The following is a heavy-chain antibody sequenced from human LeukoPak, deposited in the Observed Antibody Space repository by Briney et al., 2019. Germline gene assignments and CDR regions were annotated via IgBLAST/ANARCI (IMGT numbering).Heavy chain of an antibody. CDR2: IYYSGST. CDR1: GGSISSSSYY. D-gene: IGHD3-22*01. V-gene: IGHV4-39*01. J-gene: IGHJ3*02. Sequence: SETLSLTCTVSGGSISSSSYYWGWIRQPPGKGLEWIGSIYYSGSTYYNPPLKSRVTISVDTSKNQFSLKLSSVTAADTAVYYCARQYYEDAFDIWGQGTMVTVSS. CDR3: ARQYYEDAFDI.